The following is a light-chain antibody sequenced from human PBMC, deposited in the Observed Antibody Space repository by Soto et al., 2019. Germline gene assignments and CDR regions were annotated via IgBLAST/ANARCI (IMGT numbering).Light chain of an antibody. CDR3: SSYTISNTLPFV. V-gene: IGLV2-14*01. CDR1: RRDVGGYNY. CDR2: EVT. Sequence: ALTQPACVSGSPGQSITISCTGTRRDVGGYNYVSWYQQYPGKSPKLLIYEVTHRPSGVSNRFSGSKSGNTASLTISGLQAEDEADYYCSSYTISNTLPFVFGTGTKVTVL. J-gene: IGLJ1*01.